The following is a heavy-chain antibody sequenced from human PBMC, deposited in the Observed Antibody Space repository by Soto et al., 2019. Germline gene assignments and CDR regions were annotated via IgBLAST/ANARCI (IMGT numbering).Heavy chain of an antibody. CDR3: ARAGGYDFWSGYYKEGPNWFDP. CDR1: GGSISSYY. D-gene: IGHD3-3*01. J-gene: IGHJ5*02. CDR2: IYYSGST. V-gene: IGHV4-59*01. Sequence: PSETLSLTCTVSGGSISSYYWSWIRQPPGKGLQWIGYIYYSGSTSYNPSLKSRVTISVDTSKNQFSLKMNSVTAADTAVYYCARAGGYDFWSGYYKEGPNWFDPWGQGTLVTVSS.